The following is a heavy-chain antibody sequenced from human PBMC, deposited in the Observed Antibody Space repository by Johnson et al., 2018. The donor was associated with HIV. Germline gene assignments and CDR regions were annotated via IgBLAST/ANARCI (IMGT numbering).Heavy chain of an antibody. J-gene: IGHJ3*02. V-gene: IGHV3-30-3*01. CDR3: TTDHYFLDALDI. D-gene: IGHD2/OR15-2a*01. CDR1: GFTFSSYA. CDR2: ISYDGSNK. Sequence: QVQLVESGGGLVQPGGSLKLSCAASGFTFSSYAMYWVRQAPGKGLEWVAVISYDGSNKYYADSVKGRFTISRDDSKNTLYVQMKSLKTEDTAVYYCTTDHYFLDALDIWGQGTMVTVSS.